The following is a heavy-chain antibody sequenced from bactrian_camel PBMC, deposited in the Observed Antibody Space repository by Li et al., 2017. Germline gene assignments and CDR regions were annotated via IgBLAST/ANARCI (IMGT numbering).Heavy chain of an antibody. Sequence: VQLVESGGGLVQPGGSLRLSCAASGFTFSSYAMSWVRQAPGKGLEWVSVINTGDGTTLYSDSVKGRFTISSDNAKNTVSLQMNSLKPEDTAVYYCVRAWYSDYAPLYWGHGTQVTVS. V-gene: IGHV3S40*01. CDR3: VRAWYSDYAPLY. CDR2: INTGDGTT. J-gene: IGHJ4*01. CDR1: GFTFSSYA. D-gene: IGHD4*01.